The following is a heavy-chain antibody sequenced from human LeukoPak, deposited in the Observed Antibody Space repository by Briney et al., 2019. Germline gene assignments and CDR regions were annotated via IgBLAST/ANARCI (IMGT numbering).Heavy chain of an antibody. J-gene: IGHJ4*02. CDR1: GFTFSNYA. V-gene: IGHV3-23*01. CDR3: ASSVYGGNNGY. D-gene: IGHD4/OR15-4a*01. Sequence: PGGSLRLSCAASGFTFSNYAMSWVRQAPGKGLEWVSAITGSGDRTFYADSVKGRFTISRDNSKNTLYLQMNSLRGEDTAIYYCASSVYGGNNGYWGQGALATVSS. CDR2: ITGSGDRT.